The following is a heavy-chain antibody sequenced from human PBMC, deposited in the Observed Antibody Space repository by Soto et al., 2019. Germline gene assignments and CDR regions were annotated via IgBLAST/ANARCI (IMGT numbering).Heavy chain of an antibody. CDR2: IDPSDSYT. V-gene: IGHV5-10-1*01. CDR1: GYSFTGYW. Sequence: PGESLKISCKGSGYSFTGYWITWVRQMPGKGLEWMGKIDPSDSYTDYSPSFQGHVTISADKSISTAYLQWSSLKASDTAVYYCARHIPPRISLDVNRVNWLDPWGQGTLVTVSS. CDR3: ARHIPPRISLDVNRVNWLDP. D-gene: IGHD2-21*01. J-gene: IGHJ5*02.